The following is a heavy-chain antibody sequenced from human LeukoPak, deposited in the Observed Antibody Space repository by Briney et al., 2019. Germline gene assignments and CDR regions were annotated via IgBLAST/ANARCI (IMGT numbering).Heavy chain of an antibody. CDR1: GFAFGSEA. V-gene: IGHV3-23*01. CDR3: AKDQEILVVPAAINY. CDR2: ISPGGGTT. Sequence: GGSLRLSCAVSGFAFGSEAMSWVRQSPARGLEWVASISPGGGTTYYADYVKGRFTISRDNSKNSLFVQMNSLRAEDTAVYYCAKDQEILVVPAAINYWGQGTLVTVSS. D-gene: IGHD2-2*02. J-gene: IGHJ4*02.